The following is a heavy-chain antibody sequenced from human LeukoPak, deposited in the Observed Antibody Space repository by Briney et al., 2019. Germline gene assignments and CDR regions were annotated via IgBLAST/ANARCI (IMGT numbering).Heavy chain of an antibody. V-gene: IGHV4-34*01. CDR3: ARLPRTYCGGDCYSYYFDY. D-gene: IGHD2-21*01. CDR1: GGSFTKHQ. J-gene: IGHJ4*02. Sequence: PSETLSLTCAVYGGSFTKHQWSWIRQPPGKGLEWIGAINDGGSTNYNPSLKSRVTISVDTSKNQFSLKLSSVTAADTAVYYCARLPRTYCGGDCYSYYFDYWGQGTLVTVSS. CDR2: INDGGST.